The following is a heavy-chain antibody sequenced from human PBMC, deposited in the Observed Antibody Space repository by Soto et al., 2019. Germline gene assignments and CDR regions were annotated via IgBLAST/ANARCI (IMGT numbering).Heavy chain of an antibody. CDR3: AKIPRTTVTQNGDY. Sequence: EVQLLESGGGLVQPGGSLRLSCAASGFTFSRYAMSWVRQTPGKGLEWVSAISGSGGSTYYADSVKGRFTISRDNSKNTLYLQMNSLRAEDTAVYYCAKIPRTTVTQNGDYWGQGTLVTVSS. CDR1: GFTFSRYA. V-gene: IGHV3-23*01. D-gene: IGHD4-17*01. CDR2: ISGSGGST. J-gene: IGHJ4*02.